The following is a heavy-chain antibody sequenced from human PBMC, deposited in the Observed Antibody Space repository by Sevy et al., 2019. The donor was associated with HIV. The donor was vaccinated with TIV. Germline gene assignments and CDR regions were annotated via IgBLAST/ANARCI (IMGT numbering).Heavy chain of an antibody. CDR3: AMNYYDSSGCSFFFDY. D-gene: IGHD3-22*01. CDR2: IWYDGSNK. V-gene: IGHV3-33*01. Sequence: GGSLRLSCAASGFTFSSYGMHWVRQAPGKGLEWVAVIWYDGSNKYYADSVKGRFTISRDKSKNTLYLQMNSLRAEDTAVYYCAMNYYDSSGCSFFFDYWGQGTLVTVSS. J-gene: IGHJ4*02. CDR1: GFTFSSYG.